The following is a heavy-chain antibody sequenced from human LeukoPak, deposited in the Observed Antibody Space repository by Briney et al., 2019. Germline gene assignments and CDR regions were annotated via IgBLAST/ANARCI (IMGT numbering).Heavy chain of an antibody. Sequence: GGSLRLSCAASGLTFSSYAMSWVRQAPGKGLEWVSGLSGFGGSTDYADSVKGRFTISRDNSKNTLYLQMNSLRAEDTAVYYCAKGLDSGYDWGLMDVWGQGTTVTVSS. CDR3: AKGLDSGYDWGLMDV. CDR1: GLTFSSYA. CDR2: LSGFGGST. V-gene: IGHV3-23*01. D-gene: IGHD5-12*01. J-gene: IGHJ6*02.